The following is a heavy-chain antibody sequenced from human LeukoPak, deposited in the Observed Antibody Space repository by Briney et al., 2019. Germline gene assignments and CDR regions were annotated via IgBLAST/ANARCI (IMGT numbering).Heavy chain of an antibody. V-gene: IGHV4-59*01. CDR3: ARETVSGSYVLGYYYYYMDV. Sequence: SETLSLTCTVSGGSISSYHWSWIRQPPGKGLEWIGYIYYSGSTNYNPSLKSRVTISVDTSKNQFSLKLSSVTAADTAVYYCARETVSGSYVLGYYYYYMDVWGKGTTVTVSS. J-gene: IGHJ6*03. D-gene: IGHD1-26*01. CDR2: IYYSGST. CDR1: GGSISSYH.